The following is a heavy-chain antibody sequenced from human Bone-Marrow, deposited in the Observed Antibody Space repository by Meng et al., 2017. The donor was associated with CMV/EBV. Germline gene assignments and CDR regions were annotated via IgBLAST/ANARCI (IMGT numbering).Heavy chain of an antibody. CDR3: ARMPMERGSLWFDP. J-gene: IGHJ5*02. V-gene: IGHV3-7*01. CDR1: GFNFSSHW. D-gene: IGHD3-10*01. Sequence: GESLKISCAASGFNFSSHWMSWVRQSPGRGLEWVANIKRDGSEKNYMDSVKGRFSISRDNTKNSVYLQMNSLRDEDTAVYYCARMPMERGSLWFDPWGQGALVTGSS. CDR2: IKRDGSEK.